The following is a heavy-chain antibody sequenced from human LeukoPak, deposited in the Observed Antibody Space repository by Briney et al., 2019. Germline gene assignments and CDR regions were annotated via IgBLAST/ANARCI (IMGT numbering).Heavy chain of an antibody. V-gene: IGHV3-48*01. CDR2: ISSGSSTI. CDR3: ARIGGSSPPGI. D-gene: IGHD2-15*01. CDR1: GFSFSTYS. J-gene: IGHJ3*02. Sequence: PGGSLRLSCAASGFSFSTYSMNWVRQAPGKGLECISYISSGSSTIYYADSVKGRFTISRDNAKNSLYLQMNSLRAEDTAVYYCARIGGSSPPGIWGQGTMVTVSS.